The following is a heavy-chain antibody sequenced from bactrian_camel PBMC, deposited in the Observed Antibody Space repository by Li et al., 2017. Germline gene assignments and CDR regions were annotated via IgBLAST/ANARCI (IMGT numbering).Heavy chain of an antibody. Sequence: QLVESGGGSVPAGGTLWLSCKASGRILTSNCMGWSRQAPGKEREAVAVIDSDGETKYSDSMEGRLTISKDNAKPTLYLDMNRLKSEDSAMYYCAAARDPLVCDSRSLVTPSLYDWGQGTQVTVS. J-gene: IGHJ4*01. CDR3: AAARDPLVCDSRSLVTPSLYD. CDR2: IDSDGET. D-gene: IGHD3*01. V-gene: IGHV3S53*01. CDR1: GRILTSNC.